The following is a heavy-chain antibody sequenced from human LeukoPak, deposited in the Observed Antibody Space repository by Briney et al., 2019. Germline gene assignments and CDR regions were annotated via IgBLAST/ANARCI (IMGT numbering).Heavy chain of an antibody. V-gene: IGHV3-30*07. CDR2: ISYDGSNK. CDR1: GFTFSSYA. J-gene: IGHJ6*02. Sequence: GGSLRLSCAASGFTFSSYAMHWVRQAPGKGLEWVAVISYDGSNKYYADSVKGRFTISRDNSKNTLYLQMNSLRAEDTAVYYCAKDPPHYDILTGWTLYYGMDVWGQGTTVTVSS. D-gene: IGHD3-9*01. CDR3: AKDPPHYDILTGWTLYYGMDV.